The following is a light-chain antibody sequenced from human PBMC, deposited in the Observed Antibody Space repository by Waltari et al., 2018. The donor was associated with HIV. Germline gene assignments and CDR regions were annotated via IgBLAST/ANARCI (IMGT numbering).Light chain of an antibody. Sequence: EIVLTQSPATLSLSPGDRATLSCRASQNVLSNLAWYQQKPGHAPRLLVYAASTRATGIPARFSGGASGAGFTLTISSLQSEDSAVDYCQQYNNWPLTFGGGTRVEIK. CDR1: QNVLSN. CDR3: QQYNNWPLT. CDR2: AAS. J-gene: IGKJ4*01. V-gene: IGKV3D-15*01.